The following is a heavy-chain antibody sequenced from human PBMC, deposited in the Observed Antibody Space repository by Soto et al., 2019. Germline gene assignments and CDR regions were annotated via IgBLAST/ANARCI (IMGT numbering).Heavy chain of an antibody. Sequence: VQLVESGGGSVQTGGSLRISCAASGFTFSDYAMHWVRQAPGQGLEWVAAISFDGSNTYYADSLTGRFTISRDPSKNTLYLDMNSLRPEDTAVYYCAKIRMVTAMFQMDVWGQGTTVIVSS. V-gene: IGHV3-30*18. J-gene: IGHJ6*02. CDR2: ISFDGSNT. D-gene: IGHD2-21*02. CDR1: GFTFSDYA. CDR3: AKIRMVTAMFQMDV.